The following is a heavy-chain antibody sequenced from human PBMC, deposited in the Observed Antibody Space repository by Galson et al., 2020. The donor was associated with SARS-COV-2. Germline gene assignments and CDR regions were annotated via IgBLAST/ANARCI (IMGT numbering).Heavy chain of an antibody. CDR2: TSHSGGT. CDR3: ARLQYGEYAREAFES. D-gene: IGHD4-17*01. CDR1: GTSIRSGSYS. J-gene: IGHJ3*02. V-gene: IGHV4-30-2*01. Sequence: SETLSLTCAVSGTSIRSGSYSWNWIRQPPGKGLEWIGYTSHSGGTYYNPSPKSRVTMSGDRSKNQFSLRRSSVTAAETAVYYCARLQYGEYAREAFESGGPGKRVPVAS.